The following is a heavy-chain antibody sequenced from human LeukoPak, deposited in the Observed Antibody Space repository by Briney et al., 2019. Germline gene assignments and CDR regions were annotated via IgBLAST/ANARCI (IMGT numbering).Heavy chain of an antibody. Sequence: SEILSLTCTVSGGSISSSGYYWGWIRQPPGTGLEWIASIYYSGSTYYNPSLKSRVTISVDTSKNQLSLKLSSLTAADTAVYYCARHEYSGSYYGLSWFDPWGQGTLVTVSS. V-gene: IGHV4-39*01. D-gene: IGHD1-26*01. CDR3: ARHEYSGSYYGLSWFDP. CDR1: GGSISSSGYY. CDR2: IYYSGST. J-gene: IGHJ5*02.